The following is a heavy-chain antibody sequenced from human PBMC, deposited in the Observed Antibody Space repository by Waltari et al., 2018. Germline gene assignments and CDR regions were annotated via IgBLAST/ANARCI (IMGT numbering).Heavy chain of an antibody. CDR1: GFTFSSYW. D-gene: IGHD3-3*01. CDR3: ARAQEGVALGGVDY. CDR2: IKQDGSDK. Sequence: EVQLVESGGGLVQPGGSLRLSCAASGFTFSSYWMSWVRQAPGKGLEWVANIKQDGSDKFYVDSVKGRFTISRDNAKNSLYLQMNSLRAEDTAVYYCARAQEGVALGGVDYWGQGTLVTVSS. J-gene: IGHJ4*02. V-gene: IGHV3-7*01.